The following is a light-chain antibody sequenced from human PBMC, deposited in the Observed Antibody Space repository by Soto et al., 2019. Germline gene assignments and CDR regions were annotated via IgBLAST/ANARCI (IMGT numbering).Light chain of an antibody. V-gene: IGKV3-20*01. CDR1: QSIRISS. CDR3: HQYGSSPLT. Sequence: EIVLTQSPGTLSLSPGERATLSSMASQSIRISSLAWYQQKPGQAPRLLIYGGSSRAPGIPDRFSGGGSGTDFSLTISRLETEDFSVYYCHQYGSSPLTFGGGTRLEI. CDR2: GGS. J-gene: IGKJ5*01.